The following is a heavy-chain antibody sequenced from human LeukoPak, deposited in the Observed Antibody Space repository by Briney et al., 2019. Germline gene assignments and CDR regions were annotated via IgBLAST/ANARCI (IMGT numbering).Heavy chain of an antibody. V-gene: IGHV4-39*01. Sequence: SETLSLTCTVSGDSISSSSYCWDWIRQPPGKGLEWIGNIYNSANTHYNPSLKTRITVSVDTSKNQFSLKLNSVTAADTGIYYCARHSRSGYIGYENAFDIWGQGTMVTVSS. CDR3: ARHSRSGYIGYENAFDI. CDR2: IYNSANT. D-gene: IGHD5-12*01. CDR1: GDSISSSSYC. J-gene: IGHJ3*02.